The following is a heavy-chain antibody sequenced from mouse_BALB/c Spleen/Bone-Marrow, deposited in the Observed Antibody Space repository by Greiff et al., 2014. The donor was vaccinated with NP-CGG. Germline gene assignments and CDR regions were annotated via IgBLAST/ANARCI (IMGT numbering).Heavy chain of an antibody. D-gene: IGHD2-4*01. CDR1: GFTFTDYY. Sequence: VQLKESGGGLVQPGGSLRLSCATSGFTFTDYYMSWVRQPPGKALEWLGFIRNKANGYTTEYSASVKGRFTISRDNSQSILHLQMNTLRAEDSATYYCARDINYDIYWYFDVWGAGTTVTVSS. CDR2: IRNKANGYTT. J-gene: IGHJ1*01. V-gene: IGHV7-3*02. CDR3: ARDINYDIYWYFDV.